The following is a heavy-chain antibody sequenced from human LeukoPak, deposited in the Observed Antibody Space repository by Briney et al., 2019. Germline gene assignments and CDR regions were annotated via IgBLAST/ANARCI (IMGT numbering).Heavy chain of an antibody. CDR2: IKQDGSEK. D-gene: IGHD3-3*01. J-gene: IGHJ4*02. CDR3: ARGYYDFWSGYYNIFPLFDY. Sequence: GGSLRLSCAASGFTFSSYWMSWVRQAPGKGREWVANIKQDGSEKYYVDSVKGRFTISRDNAKNSLYLQMNSLRAEDTAVYYCARGYYDFWSGYYNIFPLFDYWGQGTLVTVSS. CDR1: GFTFSSYW. V-gene: IGHV3-7*04.